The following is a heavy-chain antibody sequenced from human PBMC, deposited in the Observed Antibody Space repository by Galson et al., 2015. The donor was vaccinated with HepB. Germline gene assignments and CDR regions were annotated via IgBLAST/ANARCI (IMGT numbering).Heavy chain of an antibody. J-gene: IGHJ4*02. CDR2: IFYTGIT. V-gene: IGHV4-39*07. CDR3: ATWGWGNGY. Sequence: TLSLTCTVSGGSVSGGNCFWGWIRQPPEKGLEWIGTIFYTGITYYNPSLKSRVTVSLDTSKNQFSLKVNSVTAADTAVYYCATWGWGNGYWGRETLVTVSS. D-gene: IGHD3-16*01. CDR1: GGSVSGGNCF.